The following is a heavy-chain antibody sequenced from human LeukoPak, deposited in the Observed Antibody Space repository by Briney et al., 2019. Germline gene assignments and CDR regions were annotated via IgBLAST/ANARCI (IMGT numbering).Heavy chain of an antibody. CDR1: GFTFSSYG. J-gene: IGHJ4*02. Sequence: GGSLRLSCAASGFTFSSYGMSWVRQAPGKGLEWVANIKQDGSEKYYVDSVKGRFTISRDNAKNSQYLQMNSLRAEDTAVYYCARRRDSGSLQHFDYWGQGTLVTVSS. CDR3: ARRRDSGSLQHFDY. CDR2: IKQDGSEK. D-gene: IGHD1-26*01. V-gene: IGHV3-7*03.